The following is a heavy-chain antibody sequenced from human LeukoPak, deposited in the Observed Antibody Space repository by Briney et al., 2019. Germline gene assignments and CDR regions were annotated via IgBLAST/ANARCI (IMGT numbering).Heavy chain of an antibody. CDR3: ARSTPLYGFDP. V-gene: IGHV4-59*08. CDR2: IYYSGST. CDR1: GGSISSYY. D-gene: IGHD4-17*01. Sequence: PSETLSLTCTVSGGSISSYYWSWIRQPPWKGLEWIGYIYYSGSTNYNPSLKSRVTISVDTSKNQFSLKLSSVTAADTAVYYCARSTPLYGFDPWGQGTLVTVSS. J-gene: IGHJ5*02.